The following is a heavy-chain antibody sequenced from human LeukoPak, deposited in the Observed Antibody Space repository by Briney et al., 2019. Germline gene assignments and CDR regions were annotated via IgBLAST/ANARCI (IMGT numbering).Heavy chain of an antibody. CDR1: GFTFSSYE. D-gene: IGHD3-22*01. V-gene: IGHV3-48*03. CDR2: ISRNANTI. Sequence: GGSLTLSCAASGFTFSSYEMNWVRQAPGNGLEWVSYISRNANTIYYADSVKGRFTISRDNAKNSLYLQMNSLKAEDTAVYYCATRGYYYDSGGYSYFDYWGQGTLVTVSS. J-gene: IGHJ4*02. CDR3: ATRGYYYDSGGYSYFDY.